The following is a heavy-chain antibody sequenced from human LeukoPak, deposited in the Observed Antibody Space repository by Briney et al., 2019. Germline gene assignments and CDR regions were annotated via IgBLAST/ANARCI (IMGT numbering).Heavy chain of an antibody. CDR2: ISSSGSTI. D-gene: IGHD1-14*01. CDR1: GFTFSSYA. Sequence: GGSLRLSCAASGFTFSSYAMNWVRQAPGKGLEWVPYISSSGSTIYYADSAKGRFTISRDNAKNSLYLQMNSLRVEDTAVYYCATEGSPERPINHWEYWGQGTLVAVSS. CDR3: ATEGSPERPINHWEY. V-gene: IGHV3-48*03. J-gene: IGHJ4*02.